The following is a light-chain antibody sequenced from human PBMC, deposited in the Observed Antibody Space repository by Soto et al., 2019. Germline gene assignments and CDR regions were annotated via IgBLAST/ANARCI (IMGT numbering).Light chain of an antibody. CDR3: HQYYTTPWT. Sequence: DIVMTQSPDSLAVSLGERATIDCKSSQSLLYSSNNKNYLAWYQQKPGQPPKLLIYWASTRESGVPDRVSGSGSGTDFTLTISSLQAEDVAVYYCHQYYTTPWTFGKGTKVEVK. V-gene: IGKV4-1*01. CDR2: WAS. CDR1: QSLLYSSNNKNY. J-gene: IGKJ1*01.